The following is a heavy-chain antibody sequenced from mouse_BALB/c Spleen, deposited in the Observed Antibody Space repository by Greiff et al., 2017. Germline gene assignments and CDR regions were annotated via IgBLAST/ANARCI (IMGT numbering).Heavy chain of an antibody. J-gene: IGHJ4*01. CDR1: GYTFTDYW. Sequence: VQLQQPGAELVMPGASVKMSCKASGYTFTDYWMHWVKQRPGQGLEWIGAIDTSDSYTSYNQKFKGKATLTVDESSSTAYMQLSSLTSEDSAVYYCARGLKYGNFDAMDYGGQGTSVTVSS. CDR3: ARGLKYGNFDAMDY. V-gene: IGHV1-69*01. D-gene: IGHD2-10*02. CDR2: IDTSDSYT.